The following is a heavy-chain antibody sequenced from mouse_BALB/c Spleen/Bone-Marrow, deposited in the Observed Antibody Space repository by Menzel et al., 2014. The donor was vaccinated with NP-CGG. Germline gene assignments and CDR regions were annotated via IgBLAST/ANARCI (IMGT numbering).Heavy chain of an antibody. CDR1: GYTFTDYY. J-gene: IGHJ4*01. V-gene: IGHV1-77*01. CDR3: ARDWDYYAMDY. CDR2: IYPGSGNT. Sequence: VQLQQSGAELARPGASVKLSCKASGYTFTDYYIHWVKQRPGQGLEWIGEIYPGSGNTYYNEKLKGKATLTADKSSSTSYMQLSSLTSEDSAVYFCARDWDYYAMDYWGQGTSVTVSS. D-gene: IGHD4-1*01.